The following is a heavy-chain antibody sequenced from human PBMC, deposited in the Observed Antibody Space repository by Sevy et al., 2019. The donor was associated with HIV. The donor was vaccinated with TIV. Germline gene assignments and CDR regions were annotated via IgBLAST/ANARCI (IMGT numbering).Heavy chain of an antibody. CDR1: GFSLTTSD. CDR3: ARGRKTTEEWLEELDYYYGLDV. D-gene: IGHD2-8*01. J-gene: IGHJ6*02. CDR2: VRNDGSNK. Sequence: GGSLRLSCAASGFSLTTSDMHWVRQAPGKGLEWVAYVRNDGSNKCYADSVRDRFTISRDSPKNTLYLQMNSLRDEATAIYYCARGRKTTEEWLEELDYYYGLDVWGQGTTVTVSS. V-gene: IGHV3-30*02.